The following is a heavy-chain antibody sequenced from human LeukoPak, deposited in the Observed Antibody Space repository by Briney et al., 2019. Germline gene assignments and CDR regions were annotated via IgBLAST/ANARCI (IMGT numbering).Heavy chain of an antibody. V-gene: IGHV3-53*01. D-gene: IGHD1-14*01. Sequence: PGGSLRLSCAASGFTVSSNYMSWVRQAPGKGLEWVSIIYSGGSTFYADSVKGRFTISRDNAKNSLYLQINSLKAEDTAFYYCARDPEGAGWFDPWGQGTLVTVSS. J-gene: IGHJ5*02. CDR2: IYSGGST. CDR3: ARDPEGAGWFDP. CDR1: GFTVSSNY.